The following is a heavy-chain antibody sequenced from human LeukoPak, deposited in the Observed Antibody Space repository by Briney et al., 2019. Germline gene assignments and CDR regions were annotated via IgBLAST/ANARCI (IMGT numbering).Heavy chain of an antibody. V-gene: IGHV4-39*01. D-gene: IGHD3-3*01. Sequence: SETLSLTCTVSGGSIISSSYYWGWIRQPPGKGLEWIGSIYYSGSTYYNPSLKSRVTISVDTSKNQFSLKLSSVTAADTAVYYCARENYDFWSGYYMDLDYWGQGTLVTVSS. J-gene: IGHJ4*02. CDR3: ARENYDFWSGYYMDLDY. CDR2: IYYSGST. CDR1: GGSIISSSYY.